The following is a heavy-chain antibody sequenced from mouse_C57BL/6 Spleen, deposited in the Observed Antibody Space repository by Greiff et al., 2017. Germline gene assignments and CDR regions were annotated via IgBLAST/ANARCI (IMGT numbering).Heavy chain of an antibody. Sequence: VQLQQSGPGLVQPSQSLSITCTVSGFSLTSYGVHWVRQSPGKGLEWLGVIWSGGSTDYNAAFISRLSISKDNSKSQVFFKMNSLQADDTAIYYCARGAYDGYLDYWGQGTTLTVSS. D-gene: IGHD2-3*01. J-gene: IGHJ2*01. CDR2: IWSGGST. CDR1: GFSLTSYG. V-gene: IGHV2-2*01. CDR3: ARGAYDGYLDY.